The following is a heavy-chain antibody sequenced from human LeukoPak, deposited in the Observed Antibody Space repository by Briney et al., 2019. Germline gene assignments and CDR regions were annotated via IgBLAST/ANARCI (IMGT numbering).Heavy chain of an antibody. CDR2: IIPILGIA. D-gene: IGHD2-2*02. Sequence: ASVKVSCKASGGTFSSYTISWVRQAPGQGLEWMGRIIPILGIANYAQKFQGRVTTTADKSTSTAYMELSSLRSEDTAVYYRARDCDIVVVPAAIRYYYYGMDVWGQGTTVTVSS. V-gene: IGHV1-69*04. CDR1: GGTFSSYT. J-gene: IGHJ6*02. CDR3: ARDCDIVVVPAAIRYYYYGMDV.